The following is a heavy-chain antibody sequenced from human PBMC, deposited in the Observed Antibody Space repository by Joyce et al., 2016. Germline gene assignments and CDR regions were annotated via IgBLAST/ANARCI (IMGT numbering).Heavy chain of an antibody. D-gene: IGHD4-17*01. CDR3: AGWRTVTPNPSYYFDY. J-gene: IGHJ4*02. Sequence: QLQLVQSGAEVKKPGSSVKLSCEPSGGTFTSYGITWVRQAPGQGREWMGGIIPLFGTTNYALKFQGRRTLSADKSTSACYLELSNLRSEDTAVYFCAGWRTVTPNPSYYFDYWGQGTLVTVSS. CDR1: GGTFTSYG. CDR2: IIPLFGTT. V-gene: IGHV1-69*06.